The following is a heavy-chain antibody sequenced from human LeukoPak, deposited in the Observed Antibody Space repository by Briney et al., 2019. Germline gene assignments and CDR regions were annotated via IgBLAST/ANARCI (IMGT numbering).Heavy chain of an antibody. D-gene: IGHD6-13*01. CDR1: GYTFTSYD. CDR3: ARGDDSSSWYSKIYYYYGMDV. Sequence: ASVKVSCKASGYTFTSYDINWVRQATGQGLEWMGWMNPNSGNTGYAQKFQGRVTMTRNTSISTAYMELSSPRSEDTAVYYCARGDDSSSWYSKIYYYYGMDVWGQGTTVTVSS. J-gene: IGHJ6*02. V-gene: IGHV1-8*01. CDR2: MNPNSGNT.